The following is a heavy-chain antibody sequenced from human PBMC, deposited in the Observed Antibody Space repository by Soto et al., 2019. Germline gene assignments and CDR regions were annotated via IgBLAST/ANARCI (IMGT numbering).Heavy chain of an antibody. D-gene: IGHD3-16*01. Sequence: QVQLVESGGGVVQPGRSLRLSCAASGFTFSSYAMHWVRQAPGKGLEWVAVISYDGSNKYYADFVKGRFTISRDNSKNTLYLQMNSLRAEDTAVYYCASTLGYWGQGTLVTVSS. CDR2: ISYDGSNK. CDR3: ASTLGY. CDR1: GFTFSSYA. V-gene: IGHV3-30-3*01. J-gene: IGHJ4*02.